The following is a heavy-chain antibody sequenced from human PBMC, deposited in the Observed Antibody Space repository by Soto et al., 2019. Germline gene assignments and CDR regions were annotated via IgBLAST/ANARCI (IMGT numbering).Heavy chain of an antibody. D-gene: IGHD3-22*01. J-gene: IGHJ4*02. CDR3: ARDPTYYYDSSGYSSGTDFDY. CDR2: IWYDGSNK. V-gene: IGHV3-33*01. CDR1: GFTFSSYG. Sequence: QVQLVESGGGVVQPGRSLRLSCAASGFTFSSYGMHWVRQAPGKGLEWVAVIWYDGSNKYYADSVKGRFTISRDNSKNTLYLQMNSLRAEDTAVYYCARDPTYYYDSSGYSSGTDFDYWGQGTLLTVSS.